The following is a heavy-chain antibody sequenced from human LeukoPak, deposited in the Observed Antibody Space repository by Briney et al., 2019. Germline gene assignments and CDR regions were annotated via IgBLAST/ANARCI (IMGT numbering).Heavy chain of an antibody. V-gene: IGHV3-30*03. CDR3: ARDIIYYGSGSYMDV. CDR1: GFTVSSNY. D-gene: IGHD3-10*01. J-gene: IGHJ6*04. Sequence: GGSLRLSCAASGFTVSSNYMSWVRQAPGKGLEWVAVISYDGSNKYYADSVKGRFTISRDNSKNTLYLQMNSLRAEDTAVYYCARDIIYYGSGSYMDVWGKGTTVTVSS. CDR2: ISYDGSNK.